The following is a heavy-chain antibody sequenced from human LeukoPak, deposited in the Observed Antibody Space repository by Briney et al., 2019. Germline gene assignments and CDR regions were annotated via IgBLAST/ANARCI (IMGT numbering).Heavy chain of an antibody. V-gene: IGHV4-39*01. CDR3: ARHGASGSYRAFDI. J-gene: IGHJ3*02. Sequence: SETLSLTCTVSGGSISSSSCYWGWIRQPPGKGLEWIGSIYYSGSTYYNPTLKSRVTISVDTSKNQFSLKLSSVTAADTAVYHCARHGASGSYRAFDIWGQGTMVTVSS. CDR2: IYYSGST. CDR1: GGSISSSSCY. D-gene: IGHD1-26*01.